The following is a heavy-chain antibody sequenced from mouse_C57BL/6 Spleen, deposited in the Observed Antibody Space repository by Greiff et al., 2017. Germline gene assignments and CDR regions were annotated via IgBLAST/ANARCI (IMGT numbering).Heavy chain of an antibody. J-gene: IGHJ2*01. D-gene: IGHD1-1*01. Sequence: EVQLQQSGAELVRPGASVKLSCTASGFNIKDDYMHWVKQRPEQGLEWIGWIDPENGDTEYASKFQGKATITSDTSSNTAYLQLSSLTSEDTAVDYCTTPYYYDDYWGQGTTLTVSS. V-gene: IGHV14-4*01. CDR1: GFNIKDDY. CDR3: TTPYYYDDY. CDR2: IDPENGDT.